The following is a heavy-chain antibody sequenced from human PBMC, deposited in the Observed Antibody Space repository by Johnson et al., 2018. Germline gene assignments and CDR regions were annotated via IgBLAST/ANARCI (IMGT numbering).Heavy chain of an antibody. CDR3: ARYEFWRGDGMDV. CDR1: GFTFRTYW. V-gene: IGHV3-74*02. Sequence: VQLVQSGGGVVQPGGSLRLSCEASGFTFRTYWMHWVRQAPGKGLVWVSRIQGDGSSINYADSVRGRFTNSRDNAKNTLYLQMNSLRAEDTPVYSCARYEFWRGDGMDVWGQGTTVPVSS. J-gene: IGHJ6*02. D-gene: IGHD3-3*01. CDR2: IQGDGSSI.